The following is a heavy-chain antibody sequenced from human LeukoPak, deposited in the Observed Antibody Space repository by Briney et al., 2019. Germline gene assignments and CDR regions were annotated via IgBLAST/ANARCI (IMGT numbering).Heavy chain of an antibody. Sequence: PGGSLRLSCAASGFTFSSYAMSWVRQAPGKGLEWVSAISVRGGSTYYADSLKGRFTISRDNSENTMYLQMNSLRAEDTAVYYCAKVSRAGLRLGELSLNYYFDYWGQGTLVTVSS. CDR2: ISVRGGST. CDR1: GFTFSSYA. CDR3: AKVSRAGLRLGELSLNYYFDY. J-gene: IGHJ4*02. D-gene: IGHD3-16*02. V-gene: IGHV3-23*01.